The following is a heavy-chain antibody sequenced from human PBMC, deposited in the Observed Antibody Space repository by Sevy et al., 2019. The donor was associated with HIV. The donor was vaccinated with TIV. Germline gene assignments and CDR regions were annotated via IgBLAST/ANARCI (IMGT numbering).Heavy chain of an antibody. Sequence: GGSLRLSCAVSGFTLTNEFFSWVRQAPGKGLEWVAVVYSGGATYYADSVKGRFTISRDKSKPTLYLQIKSLRAEDTAVYYYARVGYCRGGTCFSRLYYAMDVWGQGTTVTVSS. V-gene: IGHV3-53*01. CDR3: ARVGYCRGGTCFSRLYYAMDV. CDR1: GFTLTNEF. CDR2: VYSGGAT. J-gene: IGHJ6*02. D-gene: IGHD2-15*01.